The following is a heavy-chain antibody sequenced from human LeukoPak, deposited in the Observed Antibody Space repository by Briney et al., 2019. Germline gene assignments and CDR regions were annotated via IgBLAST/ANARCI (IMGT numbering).Heavy chain of an antibody. CDR3: ARVHYYGSGKFYWFDP. CDR1: GFTFSSYA. Sequence: GGSQRLSCAASGFTFSSYAMHWVRQAPGKGLEWVAVISYDGSNKYYADSVKGRFTISRDNSKNTLYLQMNSLRAEDTAVYYCARVHYYGSGKFYWFDPWGQGTLVTVSS. D-gene: IGHD3-10*01. J-gene: IGHJ5*02. V-gene: IGHV3-30-3*01. CDR2: ISYDGSNK.